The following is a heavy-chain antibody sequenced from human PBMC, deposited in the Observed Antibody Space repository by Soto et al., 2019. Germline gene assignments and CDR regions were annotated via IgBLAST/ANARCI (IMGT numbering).Heavy chain of an antibody. CDR3: ARVRASQYSSPLYGMDV. J-gene: IGHJ6*02. CDR2: IIPIFGTA. V-gene: IGHV1-69*13. Sequence: ASVKVSCKASGGTFSSYAISWVRQAPGQGLEWMGGIIPIFGTANYAQKFQGRVTITADESTSTAYMELSSLRSEDTAVYYCARVRASQYSSPLYGMDVWGQGTTVTVSS. CDR1: GGTFSSYA. D-gene: IGHD6-6*01.